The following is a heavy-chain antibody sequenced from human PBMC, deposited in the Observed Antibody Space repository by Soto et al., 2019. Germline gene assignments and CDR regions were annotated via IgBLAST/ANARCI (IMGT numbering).Heavy chain of an antibody. J-gene: IGHJ6*02. Sequence: QVQLQESGPGLVKPSGTLSLTCAVSGGSITSNAWWSWVRQPPGKGLGWIGARYHSGSTNYNPSLYSRVAISVDASKTQFSLRLSSVTAAHAAISYCARGIFTTSPGMDVWGQGTTVTVSS. CDR2: RYHSGST. CDR3: ARGIFTTSPGMDV. CDR1: GGSITSNAW. D-gene: IGHD1-1*01. V-gene: IGHV4-4*02.